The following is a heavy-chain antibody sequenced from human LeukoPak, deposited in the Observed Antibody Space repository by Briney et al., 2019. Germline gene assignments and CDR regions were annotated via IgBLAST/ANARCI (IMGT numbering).Heavy chain of an antibody. CDR2: IYYNGNT. Sequence: SETLSLTCSVSDGSINSYYWNWIRRPPGKGLEWIGYIYYNGNTNYSPSLKSRVTMSVDTSKNLFSLKVSSVTAADTAVYYCARGRSNYYGLDVWGQGTTVTVSS. D-gene: IGHD1-26*01. CDR3: ARGRSNYYGLDV. CDR1: DGSINSYY. V-gene: IGHV4-59*01. J-gene: IGHJ6*02.